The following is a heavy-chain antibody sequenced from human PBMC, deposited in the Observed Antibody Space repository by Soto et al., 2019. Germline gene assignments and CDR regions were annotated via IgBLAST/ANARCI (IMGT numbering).Heavy chain of an antibody. CDR3: ARVEAPLIHSDHYYYGMDV. J-gene: IGHJ6*02. CDR2: IWFDGSNT. D-gene: IGHD5-18*01. Sequence: GGSLRLSCEGSGFSFSTYGMPWVRQSPGKGLQWVAVIWFDGSNTYYADSVKGRFTISRDNSKNTLYLQMSNLRVEDTAVYHCARVEAPLIHSDHYYYGMDVWGQGTKVTVSS. CDR1: GFSFSTYG. V-gene: IGHV3-33*01.